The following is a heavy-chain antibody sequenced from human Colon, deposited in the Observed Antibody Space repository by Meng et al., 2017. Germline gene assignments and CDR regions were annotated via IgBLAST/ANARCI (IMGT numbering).Heavy chain of an antibody. V-gene: IGHV1-8*01. D-gene: IGHD1-26*01. Sequence: QVQLVQSGAEVKKPGVSVKVSCKAAGYTFTTYDINWIRQATGQGLEWMGWMNPNSGNTDYAQKFQGRVTMTRNTSISTAYMELSSLRSEDTAVYFCARVGGAYSPFDYWGQGTLVTVSS. J-gene: IGHJ4*02. CDR3: ARVGGAYSPFDY. CDR2: MNPNSGNT. CDR1: GYTFTTYD.